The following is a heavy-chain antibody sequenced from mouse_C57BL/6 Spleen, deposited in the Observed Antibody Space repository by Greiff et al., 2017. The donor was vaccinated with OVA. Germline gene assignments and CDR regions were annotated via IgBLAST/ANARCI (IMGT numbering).Heavy chain of an antibody. D-gene: IGHD2-4*01. Sequence: VQLQQPGAELVRPGSSVKLSCKASGYTFTSYWMHWVKQRPIQGLEWIGNIDPSDSETHYNQKFKDKATLTVEKSSSTAYMQLSSLTSEDSAVYYVAREGLRSYWYFDVWGTGTTVTVSS. J-gene: IGHJ1*03. CDR2: IDPSDSET. CDR1: GYTFTSYW. CDR3: AREGLRSYWYFDV. V-gene: IGHV1-52*01.